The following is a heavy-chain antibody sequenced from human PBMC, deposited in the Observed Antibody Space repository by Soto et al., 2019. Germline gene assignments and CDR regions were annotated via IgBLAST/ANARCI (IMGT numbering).Heavy chain of an antibody. D-gene: IGHD3-22*01. Sequence: PSETLSLTCTVSRGSISSGTNYWAWIRQPPGKGLEWIANIYYSGSTFYNPSLKSRVTISVDTSKNQFSLKLSSVTAADTAVYYCARMQYYYDSSGPRKNWFDPWGQGTLVTVSS. CDR1: RGSISSGTNY. CDR2: IYYSGST. CDR3: ARMQYYYDSSGPRKNWFDP. V-gene: IGHV4-39*07. J-gene: IGHJ5*02.